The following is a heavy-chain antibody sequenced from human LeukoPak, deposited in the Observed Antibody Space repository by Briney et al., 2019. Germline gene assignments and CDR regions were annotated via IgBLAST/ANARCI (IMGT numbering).Heavy chain of an antibody. CDR3: ARLTKFLTIYYPTP. J-gene: IGHJ5*02. CDR2: IFSSGST. CDR1: GGSITGYY. Sequence: PSETLSLTCTVSGGSITGYYWSWIRQPPGKGLEWVGYIFSSGSTNYNPSLKSRVTISLDTSKSQFSLKLISVTASDTAVYYCARLTKFLTIYYPTPWGQGTLVTVSS. D-gene: IGHD3-9*01. V-gene: IGHV4-59*08.